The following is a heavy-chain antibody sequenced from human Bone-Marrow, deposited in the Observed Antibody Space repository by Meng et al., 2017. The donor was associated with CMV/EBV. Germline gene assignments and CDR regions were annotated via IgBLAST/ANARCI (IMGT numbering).Heavy chain of an antibody. CDR1: GGSFSDYY. J-gene: IGHJ4*02. CDR2: INHSGST. D-gene: IGHD5-12*01. Sequence: SETLSLTCAVYGGSFSDYYWSWIRQPPGKGLEWIGEINHSGSTNYNPPLKSRVTISIDTSKNQFSLKLSSVTAADTAVYYCARDIVWLRGLDYWGQGTLVTVSS. CDR3: ARDIVWLRGLDY. V-gene: IGHV4-34*01.